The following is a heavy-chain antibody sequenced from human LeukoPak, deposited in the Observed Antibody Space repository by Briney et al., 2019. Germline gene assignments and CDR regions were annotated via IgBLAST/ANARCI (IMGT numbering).Heavy chain of an antibody. CDR2: ISYSGST. Sequence: PSETLSLTCTVSGGSIGSYYWSCIRQPPGKGLEGIGHISYSGSTNYNPSLKSRVTISVDTSKNQFSLKLSSVTAADTAVYYCARGGSGYALNWFDPWGQGTLVTVSS. J-gene: IGHJ5*02. CDR3: ARGGSGYALNWFDP. V-gene: IGHV4-59*01. CDR1: GGSIGSYY. D-gene: IGHD5-12*01.